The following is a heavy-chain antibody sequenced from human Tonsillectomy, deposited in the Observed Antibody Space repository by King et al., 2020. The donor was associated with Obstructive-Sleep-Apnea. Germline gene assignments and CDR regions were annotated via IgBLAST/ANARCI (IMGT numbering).Heavy chain of an antibody. CDR2: ISNDGSNK. CDR1: GFIFRSYA. V-gene: IGHV3-30*04. J-gene: IGHJ4*02. D-gene: IGHD7-27*01. CDR3: ARDLTGPFES. Sequence: VQLVESGGGVVQPGMSLRLSCAASGFIFRSYAIHWVRQAPGKGLEWVAVISNDGSNKYYADSVRGRFTISRDNSKNTLSLQMNSLRPEGTAVYYCARDLTGPFESWGQGTLVTVSS.